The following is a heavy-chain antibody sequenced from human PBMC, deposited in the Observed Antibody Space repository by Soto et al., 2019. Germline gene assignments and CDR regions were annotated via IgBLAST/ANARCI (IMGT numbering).Heavy chain of an antibody. Sequence: SETLSLTCRVAGGSSSSFYWSWIRQPAGKGLEWIGRIYSGGRNNYNPSLKSRVTMSVDTSKNQFSLRLSSVTAADTAMYYCARGSSRWDYWGQGTLVTVSS. CDR1: GGSSSSFY. CDR3: ARGSSRWDY. D-gene: IGHD6-13*01. CDR2: IYSGGRN. J-gene: IGHJ4*02. V-gene: IGHV4-4*07.